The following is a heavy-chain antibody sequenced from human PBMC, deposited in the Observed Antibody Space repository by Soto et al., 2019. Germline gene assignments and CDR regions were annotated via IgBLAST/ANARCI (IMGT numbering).Heavy chain of an antibody. CDR3: ARVTRTGTAGYYGMDV. V-gene: IGHV3-74*01. CDR1: GFTFSSYW. CDR2: INSGGSST. D-gene: IGHD1-1*01. Sequence: GGSLRLSCAASGFTFSSYWMHWVRQAPGKGLVWVSRINSGGSSTSYADSVKGRFTISRDNAKNTLYLQMNSLRAEDTAVYYCARVTRTGTAGYYGMDVWGQGTTVTVSS. J-gene: IGHJ6*02.